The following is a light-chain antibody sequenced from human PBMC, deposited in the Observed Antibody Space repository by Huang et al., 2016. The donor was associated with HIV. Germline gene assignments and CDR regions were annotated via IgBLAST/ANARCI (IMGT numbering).Light chain of an antibody. J-gene: IGKJ5*01. CDR2: WAS. CDR3: QQFYSTPIT. CDR1: QSLLYRSNNKNY. Sequence: DIVMTQSPDSLAVSLGERATINCKSSQSLLYRSNNKNYLAWYQQKPGQPPKLLISWASTREAGVPDRFSGSGSGTDFTRTISSLQAEDVAVYHCQQFYSTPITFGQGTRLEIK. V-gene: IGKV4-1*01.